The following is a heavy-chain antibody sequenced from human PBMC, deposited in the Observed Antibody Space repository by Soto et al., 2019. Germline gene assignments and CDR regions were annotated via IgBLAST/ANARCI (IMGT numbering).Heavy chain of an antibody. J-gene: IGHJ4*02. V-gene: IGHV1-3*01. D-gene: IGHD6-13*01. CDR2: INAGNGNT. CDR3: ARGIAPYYFDY. Sequence: ASVKVSCKASVYAFTSYAMHWVRQAPGQRLEWMGWINAGNGNTKYSQKFQGRVTITRDTSASTAYMELSSLRSEDTAVYYCARGIAPYYFDYWGQGTLVTVSS. CDR1: VYAFTSYA.